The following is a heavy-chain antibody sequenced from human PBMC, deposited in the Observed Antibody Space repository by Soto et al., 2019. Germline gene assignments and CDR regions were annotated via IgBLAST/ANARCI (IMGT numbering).Heavy chain of an antibody. D-gene: IGHD1-26*01. Sequence: SETLSLTCAVSGGSISSNNWWSWVRQPPGKGLEWIGEIFHSGSTHYSPSLKSRVTISVDKSKKYFSLNLTSVTAADTAVYYCARVYSGSDSDSWGQGTLVTVSS. CDR3: ARVYSGSDSDS. J-gene: IGHJ4*02. CDR2: IFHSGST. V-gene: IGHV4-4*02. CDR1: GGSISSNNW.